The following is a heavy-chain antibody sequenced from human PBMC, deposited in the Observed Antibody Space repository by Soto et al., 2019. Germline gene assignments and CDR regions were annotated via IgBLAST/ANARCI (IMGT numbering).Heavy chain of an antibody. V-gene: IGHV4-59*05. CDR2: IRFGGSV. Sequence: SETLSLTCTVSGVSISSYYWSWIRQPPGKGLEWIGSIRFGGSVSYNPSLMSRVTISIDTSKNQFSLSLRSVTAADTAIYYCAKDASCYSCGAWGQGAPVTVSS. D-gene: IGHD2-15*01. CDR1: GVSISSYY. J-gene: IGHJ4*02. CDR3: AKDASCYSCGA.